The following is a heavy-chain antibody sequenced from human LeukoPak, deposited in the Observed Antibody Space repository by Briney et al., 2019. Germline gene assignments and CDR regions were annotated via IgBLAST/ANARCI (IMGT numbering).Heavy chain of an antibody. J-gene: IGHJ3*02. V-gene: IGHV1-2*02. CDR1: GYTFTGYY. D-gene: IGHD3-22*01. CDR2: INPNSGGT. CDR3: ARSKSSSETYYDRDGAFDI. Sequence: ASVKVSCKASGYTFTGYYMHWVRQAPGQGVEWMGWINPNSGGTNYAQKFQGRVTMTRDTSISTAYMELSRLRADDTAVYYCARSKSSSETYYDRDGAFDIWGQGTMVTVSS.